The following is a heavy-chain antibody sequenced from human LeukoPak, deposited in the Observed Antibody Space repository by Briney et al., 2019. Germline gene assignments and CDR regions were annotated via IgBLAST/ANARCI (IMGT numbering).Heavy chain of an antibody. CDR1: GYTFTGYY. Sequence: ASVKVSCKASGYTFTGYYMHWVRQAPGKGLEWMGGFDPEYGETIYAQKFQGRINMTEDTSTDTAYMELNSLRSEDTALYYCTTVILNTIPFDFWGQGTQVTVSS. CDR2: FDPEYGET. V-gene: IGHV1-24*01. CDR3: TTVILNTIPFDF. J-gene: IGHJ4*02. D-gene: IGHD2-2*01.